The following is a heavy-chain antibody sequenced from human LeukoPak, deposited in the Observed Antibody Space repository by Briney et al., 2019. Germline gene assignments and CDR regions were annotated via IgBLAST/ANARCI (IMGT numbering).Heavy chain of an antibody. Sequence: SETLSLTCTVSGGSISSYYWSWIRQPPGKGLEWIGYIYYSGSTNYNPSLKSRVTISVDTSKNQFSLKLSSVTAADTAVYYCARGVSVAVAVHYFDYWGQGTLVTVSS. V-gene: IGHV4-59*01. CDR3: ARGVSVAVAVHYFDY. CDR2: IYYSGST. D-gene: IGHD6-19*01. J-gene: IGHJ4*02. CDR1: GGSISSYY.